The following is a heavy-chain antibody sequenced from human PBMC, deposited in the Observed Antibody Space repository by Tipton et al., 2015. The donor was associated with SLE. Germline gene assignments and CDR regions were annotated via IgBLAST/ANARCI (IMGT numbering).Heavy chain of an antibody. CDR3: TRDVSNFDWLLTYGMDV. CDR2: INSDGSRT. V-gene: IGHV3-74*01. CDR1: GFTFSTYW. J-gene: IGHJ6*02. D-gene: IGHD3-9*01. Sequence: SLRLSCAASGFTFSTYWMHWVRQVPGKGPEWVTHINSDGSRTTYEDSVKGRFFISRDNAKNTLYLQMHSLRDEDTAVYYCTRDVSNFDWLLTYGMDVWGQGTLLTVSS.